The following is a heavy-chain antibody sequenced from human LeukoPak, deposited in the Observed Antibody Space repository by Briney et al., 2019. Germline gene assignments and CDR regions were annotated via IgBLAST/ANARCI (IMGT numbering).Heavy chain of an antibody. CDR2: IKQDGSEK. CDR3: ARAELGGYYWD. Sequence: VWSFGVSSAAPEWTIGGYWMSWDRQGPGKGMERVANIKQDGSEKYYVDSVKGRFTISRDNAKNSLYLQMSSLSAEDTAVYFCARAELGGYYWDWDQGTLVTVSS. CDR1: EWTIGGYW. J-gene: IGHJ4*02. D-gene: IGHD3-22*01. V-gene: IGHV3-7*04.